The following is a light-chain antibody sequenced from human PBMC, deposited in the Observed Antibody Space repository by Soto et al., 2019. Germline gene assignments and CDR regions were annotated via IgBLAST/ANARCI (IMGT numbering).Light chain of an antibody. Sequence: EIVLTQSPATLSLSPGERATLSCRASQSVSSYLAWYQQKPGQAPRLLIYDASNRATGIPARFSGSGSGTYFTLTISSLEPEDFAVYYCQQRSNWPPYTFDQGTKLEIK. CDR1: QSVSSY. CDR2: DAS. V-gene: IGKV3-11*01. CDR3: QQRSNWPPYT. J-gene: IGKJ2*01.